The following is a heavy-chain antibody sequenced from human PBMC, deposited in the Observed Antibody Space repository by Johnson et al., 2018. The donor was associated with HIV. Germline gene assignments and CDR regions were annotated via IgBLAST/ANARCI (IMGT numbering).Heavy chain of an antibody. CDR1: GMTVSSYY. D-gene: IGHD5-24*01. CDR2: IFSGGDT. V-gene: IGHV3-66*01. Sequence: VQLVESGGGLVQPGGSLRLSCGASGMTVSSYYMSWVRQAPGKGLEWVSVIFSGGDTYYGDSVRGSFSISRDNSKNTLYLQMKSLRADDTAVYYCARACRDGYTCDVFDIWGQGTMVTVSS. J-gene: IGHJ3*02. CDR3: ARACRDGYTCDVFDI.